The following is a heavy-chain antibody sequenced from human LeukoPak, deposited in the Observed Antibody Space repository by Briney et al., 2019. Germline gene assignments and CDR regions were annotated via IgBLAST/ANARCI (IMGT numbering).Heavy chain of an antibody. D-gene: IGHD2-15*01. CDR2: IYNSGST. V-gene: IGHV4-30-2*01. CDR1: GGSISSGGYS. Sequence: SETLSLTCAVSGGSISSGGYSWSWIRKPPGKDLEWIGYIYNSGSTYYNPSLKSRVTISVDRSKNQFSLKLSSVTAADTAVYYCARGRQKYCSGGSCYGYTWFDPWGQGTLVTVSS. J-gene: IGHJ5*02. CDR3: ARGRQKYCSGGSCYGYTWFDP.